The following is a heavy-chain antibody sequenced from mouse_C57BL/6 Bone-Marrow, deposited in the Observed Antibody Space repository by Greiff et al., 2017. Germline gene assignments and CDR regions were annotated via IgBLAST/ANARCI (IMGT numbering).Heavy chain of an antibody. CDR2: ISTLAYSI. J-gene: IGHJ3*01. D-gene: IGHD1-1*01. CDR1: GFTFSDYG. V-gene: IGHV5-15*01. CDR3: ARHAYHCGSSFSPFAY. Sequence: EVQLVESGGGLVQPGGSLKLSCAASGFTFSDYGMAWVRQAPRKGPEWVAFISTLAYSIYYADTVTGRFTISRENAKNTVYLEMSSLRSEDTAMYYGARHAYHCGSSFSPFAYWGQGTLVTVSA.